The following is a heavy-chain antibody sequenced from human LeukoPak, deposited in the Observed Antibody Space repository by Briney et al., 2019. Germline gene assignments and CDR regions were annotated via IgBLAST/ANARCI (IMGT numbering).Heavy chain of an antibody. CDR1: GGSFSGYY. CDR2: MNHSGST. V-gene: IGHV4-34*01. J-gene: IGHJ4*02. CDR3: ARGRVVATYYFDY. D-gene: IGHD5-12*01. Sequence: KPSETLSLTCAVYGGSFSGYYWSWIPQPPGKGLEWIGEMNHSGSTNYNPSLKSRVTISVDTSKNQFSLKLSSVTAADTAVYYCARGRVVATYYFDYWGQGTLVTVSS.